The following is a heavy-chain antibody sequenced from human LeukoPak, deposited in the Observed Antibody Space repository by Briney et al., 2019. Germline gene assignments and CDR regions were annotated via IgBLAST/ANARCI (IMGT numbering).Heavy chain of an antibody. D-gene: IGHD3-9*01. Sequence: SVKVSCKASRGTFSTSAISWVRQAPGQGLEWMGGIILIFGTANYAQKFQGRVTITADESTSTAYMELSSLRSEDTAVYYCARDNDILTGSPFDYWGQGTLVTVSS. J-gene: IGHJ4*02. CDR1: RGTFSTSA. CDR3: ARDNDILTGSPFDY. V-gene: IGHV1-69*13. CDR2: IILIFGTA.